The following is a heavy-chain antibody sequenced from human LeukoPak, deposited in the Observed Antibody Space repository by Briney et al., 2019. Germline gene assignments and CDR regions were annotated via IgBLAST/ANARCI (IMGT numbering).Heavy chain of an antibody. CDR3: ARDGSPTITFGGVNLYGMDV. D-gene: IGHD3-16*01. J-gene: IGHJ6*02. CDR2: ISSSSSYI. V-gene: IGHV3-21*01. Sequence: GGSLRLSCAASGFTFSSYSMNWVRQAPGKGLEWVSSISSSSSYIYYADSVKGRFTISRDNAKNSLYLQMNSLRAEDTAVYYCARDGSPTITFGGVNLYGMDVWGQGTTVTVSS. CDR1: GFTFSSYS.